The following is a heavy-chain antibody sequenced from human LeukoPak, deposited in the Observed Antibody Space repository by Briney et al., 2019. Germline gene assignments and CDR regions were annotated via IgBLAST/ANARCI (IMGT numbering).Heavy chain of an antibody. CDR3: ARDRQWPVSEYYGMDV. J-gene: IGHJ6*04. V-gene: IGHV3-7*03. D-gene: IGHD6-19*01. Sequence: QSGGSLRLSCAASGFTFSSYWMSWVRQAPGKGLEWVANIKQDGSEKYYVDSVKGRFTISRDNAKNSLYLQMNSLRAEDTAVYYCARDRQWPVSEYYGMDVWGKGTTVTVSS. CDR2: IKQDGSEK. CDR1: GFTFSSYW.